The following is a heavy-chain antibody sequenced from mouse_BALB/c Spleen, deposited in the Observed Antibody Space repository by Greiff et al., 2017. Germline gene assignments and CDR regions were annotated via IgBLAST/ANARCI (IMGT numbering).Heavy chain of an antibody. CDR3: ARQGTTATYWFAY. V-gene: IGHV1-82*01. CDR1: GYAFSSSW. Sequence: QVQLQQSGPELVKPGASVKISCKASGYAFSSSWMNWVKQRPGQGLEWIGRIYPGDGDTNYNGKFKGKATLTADKSSSTAYMQLSSLTSVDSAVYFCARQGTTATYWFAYWGQGTLVTVSA. CDR2: IYPGDGDT. J-gene: IGHJ3*01. D-gene: IGHD1-2*01.